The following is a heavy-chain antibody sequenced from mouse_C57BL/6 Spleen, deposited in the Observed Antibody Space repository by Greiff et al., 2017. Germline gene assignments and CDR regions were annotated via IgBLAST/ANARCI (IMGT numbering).Heavy chain of an antibody. CDR2: IYPGDGDT. D-gene: IGHD2-4*01. V-gene: IGHV1-80*01. J-gene: IGHJ4*01. CDR1: GYAFSSYW. Sequence: VMLVESGAELVKPGASVKISCKASGYAFSSYWMNWVKQRPGKGLEWIGQIYPGDGDTNYNGKFKGKATLTADKSSSTAYMQLSSLTSEDSAVYFCARYYYDYEGAMDYWGQGTSVTVSS. CDR3: ARYYYDYEGAMDY.